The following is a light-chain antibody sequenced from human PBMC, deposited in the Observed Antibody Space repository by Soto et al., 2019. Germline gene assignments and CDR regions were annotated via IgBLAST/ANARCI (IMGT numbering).Light chain of an antibody. Sequence: DFVMTQAPDSLAVSLGERATINCKSSQTVLYNSNNKNHLGWFQQKPGHPPKLLIYGASTRASGVPDRFSGSGSGTDFTLTISRLQAEDVAVYYCQQYYSIPFTFGQGTKLEIK. CDR2: GAS. CDR3: QQYYSIPFT. V-gene: IGKV4-1*01. J-gene: IGKJ2*01. CDR1: QTVLYNSNNKNH.